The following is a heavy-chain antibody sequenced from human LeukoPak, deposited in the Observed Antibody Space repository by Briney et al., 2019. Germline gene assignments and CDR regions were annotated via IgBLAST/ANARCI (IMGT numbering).Heavy chain of an antibody. J-gene: IGHJ4*02. CDR3: ARGSYSSGRSGFDY. CDR2: ISYDGSNK. V-gene: IGHV3-30-3*01. D-gene: IGHD6-19*01. CDR1: GFTFSSYA. Sequence: PGRSLRLSCAASGFTFSSYAMHWVRQAPGKGLEWVAVISYDGSNKYYADSVKGRFTISRDNSKNTLYLQMNSLRAEDTAVYYCARGSYSSGRSGFDYWGQGTPVTVSS.